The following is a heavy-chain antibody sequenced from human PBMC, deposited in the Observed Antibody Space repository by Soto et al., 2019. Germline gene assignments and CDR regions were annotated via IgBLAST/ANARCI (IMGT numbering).Heavy chain of an antibody. CDR2: INAGNGNT. V-gene: IGHV1-3*01. D-gene: IGHD3-22*01. Sequence: QVQLVQSGAEVKKPGASVKVSCKASGYTFTSYAMHWVRQAPGQRLEWMGWINAGNGNTKYSQKFQGRVTMTTDTSTSTAYMELRSLRSDDTAVYYCAREGRNYYESSGYYGLGYWGQGTLVTVSS. CDR1: GYTFTSYA. CDR3: AREGRNYYESSGYYGLGY. J-gene: IGHJ4*02.